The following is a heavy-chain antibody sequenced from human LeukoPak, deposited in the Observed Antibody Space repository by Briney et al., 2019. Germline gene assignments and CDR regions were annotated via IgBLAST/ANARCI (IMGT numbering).Heavy chain of an antibody. V-gene: IGHV4-61*02. CDR1: GGSISSGSYY. CDR2: IYTSGST. CDR3: ARGYYYGSGTYYKT. Sequence: SETLSLTCTVSGGSISSGSYYWSWIRQPAGKGLEWIGRIYTSGSTNYNPSLNSRVTISVDTSKNRFSLKLNSVTAADTAVYYCARGYYYGSGTYYKTWGQGTLVTVSS. J-gene: IGHJ5*02. D-gene: IGHD3-10*01.